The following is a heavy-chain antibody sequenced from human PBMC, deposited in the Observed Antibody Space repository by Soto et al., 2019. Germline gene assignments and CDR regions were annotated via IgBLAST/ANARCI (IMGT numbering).Heavy chain of an antibody. CDR2: VSAGGDMT. Sequence: DVQLLESGGHLVQPGGSLRLSCAASGFTFSSYAMSWVRQAPGKGLEWVSSVSAGGDMTYYSDSVKGRFTISRDNSNNALFLQMNSLRIKDTALYYCARGDRGGSGYPGSYYDSGLDVWGQGATVTVS. J-gene: IGHJ6*02. D-gene: IGHD3-10*01. CDR3: ARGDRGGSGYPGSYYDSGLDV. V-gene: IGHV3-23*01. CDR1: GFTFSSYA.